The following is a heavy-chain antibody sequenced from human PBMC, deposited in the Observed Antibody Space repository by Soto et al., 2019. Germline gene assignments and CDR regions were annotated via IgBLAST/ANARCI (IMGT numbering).Heavy chain of an antibody. CDR3: ARLGVGSSWYRPFDY. CDR2: IYYSGSA. Sequence: QLQLQESGPGLVKPSETLSLTCTVSGGSISSGSYYWGWIRQPPGKGLAWIGTIYYSGSAYYNPSLKSRVTISVDTSKNQFSLKLSSVTAADTAVYYCARLGVGSSWYRPFDYWGQGTLVTVSS. D-gene: IGHD6-13*01. CDR1: GGSISSGSYY. V-gene: IGHV4-39*01. J-gene: IGHJ4*02.